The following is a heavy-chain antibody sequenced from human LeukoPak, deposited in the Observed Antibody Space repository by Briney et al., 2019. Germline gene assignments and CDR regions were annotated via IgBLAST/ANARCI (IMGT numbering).Heavy chain of an antibody. Sequence: GGSLRLSCAASGFTFSSYAMHWVRQAPGKGLEWVAVKSYDGSNKYYADSVKGRFTISRDNSKNTLYLQMNSLRAEDTAVYYCARDRGPIEIPLYFDYWGQGTLVTVSS. D-gene: IGHD3-10*01. CDR1: GFTFSSYA. J-gene: IGHJ4*02. CDR3: ARDRGPIEIPLYFDY. CDR2: KSYDGSNK. V-gene: IGHV3-30-3*01.